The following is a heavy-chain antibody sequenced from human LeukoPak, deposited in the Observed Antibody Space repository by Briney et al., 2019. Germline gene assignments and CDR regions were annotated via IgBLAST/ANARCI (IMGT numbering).Heavy chain of an antibody. CDR2: MNPNSGDT. D-gene: IGHD3-16*01. CDR1: GYTFTGYY. CDR3: VPRGDGGFDY. V-gene: IGHV1-2*06. Sequence: ASVKVSCKTSGYTFTGYYMHWVRQAPGQGLEWLGRMNPNSGDTNYPQNFQGRVTMTRNTSISTAYMELSSLRSDDTAVYYCVPRGDGGFDYWGQGTLVIVSS. J-gene: IGHJ4*02.